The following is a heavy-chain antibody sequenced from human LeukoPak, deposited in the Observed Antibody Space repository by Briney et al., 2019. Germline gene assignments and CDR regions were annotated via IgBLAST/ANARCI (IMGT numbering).Heavy chain of an antibody. CDR2: IYHSGST. D-gene: IGHD3-9*01. V-gene: IGHV4-4*02. J-gene: IGHJ5*02. CDR3: ARDLRARYFDWLGWFDP. Sequence: PSETLSLTCAVSGGSISSSNWWSWVRQPPGKGLEWIGEIYHSGSTNYNPSLKSRVTISVDKSKNQFSLKLSSVTAADTAVYYCARDLRARYFDWLGWFDPWGQGTLVTVSS. CDR1: GGSISSSNW.